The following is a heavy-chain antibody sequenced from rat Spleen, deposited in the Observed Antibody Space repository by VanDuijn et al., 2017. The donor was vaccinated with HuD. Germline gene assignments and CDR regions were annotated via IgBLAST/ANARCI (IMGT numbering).Heavy chain of an antibody. D-gene: IGHD1-7*01. CDR3: TRETPMGTNRYFDN. Sequence: QVQLKESGPGLVQPSQTLSLTCTVSGFSLTSYTVSWVRQPPGKGLEWIVTISSGGFTYCNPPFKSRVSISRDTSKNQVFFEMRSLQTEDTAIYFCTRETPMGTNRYFDNWGQGVMVTVSS. V-gene: IGHV2-15*01. J-gene: IGHJ2*01. CDR1: GFSLTSYT. CDR2: ISSGGFT.